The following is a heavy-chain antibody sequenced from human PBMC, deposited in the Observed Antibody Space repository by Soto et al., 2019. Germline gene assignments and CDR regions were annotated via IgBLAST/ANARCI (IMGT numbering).Heavy chain of an antibody. CDR1: GFTFSSYA. CDR3: TTVGAAEDDFYYYYGMDV. V-gene: IGHV3-15*01. J-gene: IGHJ6*02. CDR2: IKSKTDGGTT. Sequence: XGSLRLSCAASGFTFSSYAMSWVRQAPGKGLEWVGRIKSKTDGGTTDYAAPVKGRFTISRDDSKNTLYLQMNSLKTEDTAVYYCTTVGAAEDDFYYYYGMDVWGQGTTVTVSS. D-gene: IGHD1-26*01.